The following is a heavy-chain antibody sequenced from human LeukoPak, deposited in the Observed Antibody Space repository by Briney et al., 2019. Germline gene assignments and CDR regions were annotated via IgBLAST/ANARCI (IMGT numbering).Heavy chain of an antibody. CDR1: GGSISSYY. CDR2: IYTSGST. Sequence: SETLSLTCTVSGGSISSYYWSWIRQPAGKGLEWIGRIYTSGSTNHNPSLKSRVTMSVDTSKNQFSLKLSSVTAADTAVYYCARGGQLVNAFDIWGQGTMVTVSS. J-gene: IGHJ3*02. V-gene: IGHV4-4*07. CDR3: ARGGQLVNAFDI. D-gene: IGHD6-13*01.